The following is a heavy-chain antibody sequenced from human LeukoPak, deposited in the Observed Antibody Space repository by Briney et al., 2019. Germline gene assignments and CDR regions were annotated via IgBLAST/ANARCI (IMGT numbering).Heavy chain of an antibody. CDR3: ARRGRVEYSSSSYAFDI. Sequence: SETLSLTCTVSGGSISSSSYYWGWIRQPPGKGLEWIGNIYYSGSTYYNPSLKSRVTISVDTSKNQFSLKLTSVTAADTAVYYCARRGRVEYSSSSYAFDIWGQGTMVTVSS. CDR2: IYYSGST. J-gene: IGHJ3*02. V-gene: IGHV4-39*01. D-gene: IGHD6-6*01. CDR1: GGSISSSSYY.